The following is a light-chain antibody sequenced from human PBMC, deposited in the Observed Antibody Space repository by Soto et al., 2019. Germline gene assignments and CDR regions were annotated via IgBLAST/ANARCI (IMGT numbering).Light chain of an antibody. J-gene: IGLJ2*01. Sequence: QSVLTQPASVSGSPGQSITISCTGTSSDVGGYNYVSWYQQHPGKAPKLMIYDVSNQPSGVSNRFSGSKSGNTASLTISGFQAEDEAAYYFSSYTSSSTVVFGGGTKVTVL. CDR1: SSDVGGYNY. CDR3: SSYTSSSTVV. CDR2: DVS. V-gene: IGLV2-14*01.